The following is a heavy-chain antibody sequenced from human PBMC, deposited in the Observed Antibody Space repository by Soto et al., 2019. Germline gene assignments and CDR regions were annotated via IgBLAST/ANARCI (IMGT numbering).Heavy chain of an antibody. CDR2: IYYSGGT. Sequence: NPSETLSLTCTVSGGSISSGGYYWSWIRQHTGKGLEGIGYIYYSGGTYYNPSLKSRVTISVDTSKKPFSLKLSSVTSPDTAVYYCASYAPRVGSYYNAAMYTWFDPWGQGTLVTVSS. CDR1: GGSISSGGYY. CDR3: ASYAPRVGSYYNAAMYTWFDP. J-gene: IGHJ5*02. V-gene: IGHV4-31*03. D-gene: IGHD3-10*01.